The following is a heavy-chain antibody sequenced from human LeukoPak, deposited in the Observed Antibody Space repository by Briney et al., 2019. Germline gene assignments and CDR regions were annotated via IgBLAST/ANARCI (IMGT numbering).Heavy chain of an antibody. CDR2: ISAYNGNT. D-gene: IGHD6-19*01. Sequence: AASVKVSCKASGYTFSSYYMHWVRQAPGQGLEWMGWISAYNGNTNYAQKLQGRVTMTTDTSTSTAYMELRSLRSDDTAVYYCARDFYEAVSSGWYPLGFDYWGQGTLVTVSS. J-gene: IGHJ4*02. CDR1: GYTFSSYY. V-gene: IGHV1-18*04. CDR3: ARDFYEAVSSGWYPLGFDY.